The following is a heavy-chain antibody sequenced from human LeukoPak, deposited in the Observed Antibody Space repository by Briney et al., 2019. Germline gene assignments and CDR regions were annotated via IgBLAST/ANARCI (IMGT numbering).Heavy chain of an antibody. Sequence: XXXKAXXYTFXXXXISWXXXAPGXXLXWMGWISAYNGNTNYAQKFQGRVTITADKSTSTAYMELSSLRSEDTAVYYCARDSGLPEVYWGQGTLVTASS. D-gene: IGHD6-19*01. CDR1: XYTFXXXX. J-gene: IGHJ4*02. CDR2: ISAYNGNT. V-gene: IGHV1-18*01. CDR3: ARDSGLPEVY.